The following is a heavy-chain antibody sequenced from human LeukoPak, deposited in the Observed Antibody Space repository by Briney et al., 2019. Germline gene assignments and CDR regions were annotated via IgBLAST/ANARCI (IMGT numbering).Heavy chain of an antibody. CDR2: ISAYNGNT. D-gene: IGHD6-19*01. CDR1: GYTFTSYG. Sequence: ASVKVSCKASGYTFTSYGISWVRQAPGQGLEWIGWISAYNGNTNYAQKLQGRVTMTTDTSTSTAYMELRSLGSDDTAVYYCARELYSGGWYHFDYWGQGTLVTVSS. J-gene: IGHJ4*02. V-gene: IGHV1-18*04. CDR3: ARELYSGGWYHFDY.